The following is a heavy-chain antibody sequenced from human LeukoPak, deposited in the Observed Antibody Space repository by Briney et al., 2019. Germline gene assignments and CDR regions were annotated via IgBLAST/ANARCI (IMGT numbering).Heavy chain of an antibody. CDR3: ARDRYDILTGYRRGTNWFDP. CDR1: GGSISSYY. V-gene: IGHV4-59*01. J-gene: IGHJ5*02. Sequence: SESLSLTCTVSGGSISSYYWSWIRQPPGKGLEWIGYIYYSGSTNYNPSLKSRVTISVDTSKNQFSLKLSSVTAADTAVYYCARDRYDILTGYRRGTNWFDPWGQGTLVTVSS. D-gene: IGHD3-9*01. CDR2: IYYSGST.